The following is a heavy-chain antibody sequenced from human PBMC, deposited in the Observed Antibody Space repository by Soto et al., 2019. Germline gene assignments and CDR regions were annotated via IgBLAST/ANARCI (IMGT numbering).Heavy chain of an antibody. CDR1: GGSISSSSYY. Sequence: LSLTCTVSGGSISSSSYYWGWIRQPPGKGLEWIGSVYYSGSTYYNPSLKSRVTISVDTSKNQFSLKLSSVTAADTAVYYCARHRGPYSSSWYRARWFDPWGQGTLVTVSS. J-gene: IGHJ5*02. D-gene: IGHD6-13*01. CDR3: ARHRGPYSSSWYRARWFDP. V-gene: IGHV4-39*01. CDR2: VYYSGST.